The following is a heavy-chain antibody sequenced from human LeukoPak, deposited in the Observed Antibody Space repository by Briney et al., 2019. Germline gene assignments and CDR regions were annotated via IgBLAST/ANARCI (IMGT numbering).Heavy chain of an antibody. CDR1: GFTFSSYW. CDR2: INSDGSST. D-gene: IGHD3-22*01. Sequence: GGSLRLSCAPAGFTFSSYWMHWVRQAPGKGLVWVSRINSDGSSTSYADSVKGRFTISRDNAKNTLYLQMNSLRAEDTAVYYCARGRRYYDSSGCHFQHWGQGTLVTVSS. V-gene: IGHV3-74*01. J-gene: IGHJ1*01. CDR3: ARGRRYYDSSGCHFQH.